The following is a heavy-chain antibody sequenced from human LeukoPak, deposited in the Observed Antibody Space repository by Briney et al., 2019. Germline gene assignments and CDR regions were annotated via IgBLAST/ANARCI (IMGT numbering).Heavy chain of an antibody. CDR3: ARGDPIYDFWSGGDY. CDR2: ISGSGGST. J-gene: IGHJ4*02. CDR1: GFTFSSYA. V-gene: IGHV3-23*01. Sequence: GGSLRLSCAASGFTFSSYAMSWVRQAPGKGLEWVSAISGSGGSTYYADSVKGRFTISRDNSKNTLYLQMNSLRAEDTAVYYCARGDPIYDFWSGGDYWGQGSLVTVSA. D-gene: IGHD3-3*01.